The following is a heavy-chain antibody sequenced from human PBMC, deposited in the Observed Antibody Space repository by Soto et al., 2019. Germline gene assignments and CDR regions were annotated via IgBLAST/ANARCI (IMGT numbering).Heavy chain of an antibody. CDR2: INPNSGGT. Sequence: GDSVKVSCTASGYTFTGYYMHWVRQAPGQGLEWMGWINPNSGGTNYAQKFQGRVTMTRDTSISTAYMELSRLRSDDTAVYYCATLADRQNYYYGMDVWGQGTTVTVAS. CDR3: ATLADRQNYYYGMDV. CDR1: GYTFTGYY. J-gene: IGHJ6*02. D-gene: IGHD6-6*01. V-gene: IGHV1-2*02.